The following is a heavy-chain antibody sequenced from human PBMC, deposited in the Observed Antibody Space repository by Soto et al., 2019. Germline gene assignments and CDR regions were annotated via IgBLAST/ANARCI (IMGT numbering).Heavy chain of an antibody. CDR3: ARDDVLCDGRRCYGVPFVV. CDR1: GFTVSSKY. Sequence: EVQLVESGGGLVQPGGSLRLSCAASGFTVSSKYMSWVRQAPGKGLEWVSLIQSGGPTYYADSVKGRFTISRDTSENTVDRQMDSLRAEDTAVYYCARDDVLCDGRRCYGVPFVVWVKGTTVTVSS. D-gene: IGHD2-15*01. V-gene: IGHV3-66*01. CDR2: IQSGGPT. J-gene: IGHJ6*03.